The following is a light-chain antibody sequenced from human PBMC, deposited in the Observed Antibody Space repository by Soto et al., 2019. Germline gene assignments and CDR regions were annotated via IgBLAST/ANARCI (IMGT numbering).Light chain of an antibody. Sequence: DIVMTQSPLSLPVTPGEPASISCRSSQSLLHSDGYNYLDWYLQKPGQSPQLLIYWGSNRASGVTDRFSGSGSGTDFTLKISRVEAEDVGVYYCMQSRQTPDTFGQGTRLEIK. CDR1: QSLLHSDGYNY. CDR2: WGS. V-gene: IGKV2-28*01. J-gene: IGKJ5*01. CDR3: MQSRQTPDT.